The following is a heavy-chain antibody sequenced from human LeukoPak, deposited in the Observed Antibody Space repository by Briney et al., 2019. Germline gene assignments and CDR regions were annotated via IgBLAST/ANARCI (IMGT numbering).Heavy chain of an antibody. CDR2: IIPILGIA. V-gene: IGHV1-69*04. Sequence: SVKVSCKASGGTFSSYAISWVRQAPGQGLEWMGRIIPILGIANYAQKFQGRVTITADKSTSTAHMELSSLRSEDTAVYYCARGGDYGDYHDYWGQGTLVTVSS. CDR1: GGTFSSYA. J-gene: IGHJ4*02. CDR3: ARGGDYGDYHDY. D-gene: IGHD4-17*01.